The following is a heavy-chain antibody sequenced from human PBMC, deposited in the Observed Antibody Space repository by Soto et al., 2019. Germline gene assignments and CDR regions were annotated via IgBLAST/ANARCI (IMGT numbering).Heavy chain of an antibody. Sequence: GGSLRLSCAASGFTFSSYSMNWVRQAPGKGLEWVSSISSSSSYIYYADSVKGRFTISRDNAKNSLYLQMNSLRAEDTAVYYCARTRELSLFRNWFDPWGQGTLVTVSS. CDR3: ARTRELSLFRNWFDP. CDR1: GFTFSSYS. CDR2: ISSSSSYI. D-gene: IGHD3-16*02. V-gene: IGHV3-21*01. J-gene: IGHJ5*02.